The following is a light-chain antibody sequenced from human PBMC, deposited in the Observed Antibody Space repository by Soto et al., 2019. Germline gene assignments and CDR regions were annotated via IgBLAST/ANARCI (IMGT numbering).Light chain of an antibody. CDR1: SSNIGTYT. CDR3: LLSYSGAYVV. Sequence: QSVLTQPPSASGTPGQRVTISCSGSSSNIGTYTVDWYQQVPGTAPKLLIYSNHQRPSGVPDRFSGSRSGTSASLAISGLQSEDEADYYCLLSYSGAYVVFGGGTKLTVL. J-gene: IGLJ2*01. V-gene: IGLV1-44*01. CDR2: SNH.